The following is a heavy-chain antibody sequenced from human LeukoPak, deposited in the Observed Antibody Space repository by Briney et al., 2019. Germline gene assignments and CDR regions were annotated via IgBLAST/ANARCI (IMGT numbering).Heavy chain of an antibody. V-gene: IGHV3-11*04. J-gene: IGHJ6*02. CDR3: AREGYSSSWYVVGANYYYYGMDV. D-gene: IGHD6-13*01. Sequence: GGSLRLSCAASGFTFSDYYMSWIRQAPGKGLEWVSYISSSGSTIYYADSVKGRFTISRDNAKNSLYLQMNSLRAEDTAVYYCAREGYSSSWYVVGANYYYYGMDVWGQGTTVTVSS. CDR2: ISSSGSTI. CDR1: GFTFSDYY.